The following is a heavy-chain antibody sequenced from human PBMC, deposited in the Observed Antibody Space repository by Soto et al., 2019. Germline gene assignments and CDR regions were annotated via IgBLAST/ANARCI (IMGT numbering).Heavy chain of an antibody. D-gene: IGHD2-8*01. Sequence: PSETLSLTCAVSGYSISSSNWWGWIRQPPGKGLEWIGYIYYSGTTYYNPSLKSRVTMSVDTSKNQFSLKLTSVTAVDTAVYYCARREIKGTIDYWGQGTLVTVSS. CDR3: ARREIKGTIDY. CDR2: IYYSGTT. V-gene: IGHV4-28*01. CDR1: GYSISSSNW. J-gene: IGHJ4*02.